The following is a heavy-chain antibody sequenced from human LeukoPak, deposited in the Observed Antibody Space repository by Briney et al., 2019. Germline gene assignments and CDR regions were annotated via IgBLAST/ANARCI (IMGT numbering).Heavy chain of an antibody. V-gene: IGHV4-34*01. Sequence: SETLPLTCALNSGSFSGYYWAWIRQPPGKGLEWIGEITDSGRTNYSPSLKSRVTISTDTSKNQFSLSLISVTAADTGVYYCARVSYGYDALDVWGQGTTVTVFS. CDR3: ARVSYGYDALDV. CDR1: SGSFSGYY. CDR2: ITDSGRT. D-gene: IGHD5-12*01. J-gene: IGHJ3*01.